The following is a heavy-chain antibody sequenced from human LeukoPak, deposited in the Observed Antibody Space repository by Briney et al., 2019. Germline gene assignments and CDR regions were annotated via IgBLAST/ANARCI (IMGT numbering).Heavy chain of an antibody. CDR3: ARDRTTVRDFDY. CDR2: INPIGGST. D-gene: IGHD4-11*01. V-gene: IGHV1-46*01. J-gene: IGHJ4*02. CDR1: GYTFTSYY. Sequence: ASVKVSCKASGYTFTSYYMHWVRQAPGQGLEWMGIINPIGGSTSYAQKFQGRVTMTRDTSTSTVYMELSSLRSEDTAVYYCARDRTTVRDFDYWGQGTLVTISS.